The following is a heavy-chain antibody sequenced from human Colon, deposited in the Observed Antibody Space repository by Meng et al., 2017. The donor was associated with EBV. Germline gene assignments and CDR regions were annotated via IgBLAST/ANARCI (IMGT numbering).Heavy chain of an antibody. Sequence: QVQLQESGPGLLRPSETLSLPCIVSCGSISSYYWTWIRQPPGKGLEWIGYIYYSGSTNYNPSLKSRVTISVDTSKNQFSLKLSSVTTTDTAVYYCARNTVTTSGSSNYWYFDLWGRGTLVTVSS. J-gene: IGHJ2*01. CDR2: IYYSGST. CDR3: ARNTVTTSGSSNYWYFDL. V-gene: IGHV4-59*01. CDR1: CGSISSYY. D-gene: IGHD4-17*01.